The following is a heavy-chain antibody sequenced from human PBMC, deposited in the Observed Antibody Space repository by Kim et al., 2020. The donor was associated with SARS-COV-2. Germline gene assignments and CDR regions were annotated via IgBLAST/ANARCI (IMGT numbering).Heavy chain of an antibody. V-gene: IGHV3-48*02. J-gene: IGHJ6*02. Sequence: GGSLRLSCAASGFTFSSYNMNWVRQAPGKGLEWVSYISRSSNTIYYADSVKGRFTISRVNAKNSLYLQMNSLRDEDTAVYYCARDEYYYDSSGSYYGMDVWGQGTTVTVSS. D-gene: IGHD3-22*01. CDR3: ARDEYYYDSSGSYYGMDV. CDR2: ISRSSNTI. CDR1: GFTFSSYN.